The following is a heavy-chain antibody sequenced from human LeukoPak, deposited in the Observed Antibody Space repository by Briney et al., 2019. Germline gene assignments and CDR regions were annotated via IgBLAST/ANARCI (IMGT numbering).Heavy chain of an antibody. D-gene: IGHD4-17*01. CDR1: GFXLSSYW. V-gene: IGHV3-74*01. Sequence: GGSLRLSCAASGFXLSSYWIHWVRQAPGKGLVWASRINIDGSITSYADSVKGRFTISRDTAKNTLYLQMNSLRAEDTAVYYCARAPLQPRGLWATTAHLDYWGQGTLVTVSS. CDR2: INIDGSIT. CDR3: ARAPLQPRGLWATTAHLDY. J-gene: IGHJ4*02.